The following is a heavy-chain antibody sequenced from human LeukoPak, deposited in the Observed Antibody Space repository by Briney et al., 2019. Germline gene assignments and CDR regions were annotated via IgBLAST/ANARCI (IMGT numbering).Heavy chain of an antibody. V-gene: IGHV3-74*01. CDR2: ISSDGSIT. CDR3: ARDPATYGSYYYYYYMDV. D-gene: IGHD2-21*01. Sequence: GGSLRLSCAASGFTFSTYWMHWVRQAPGKGLVWVSRISSDGSITGYADSVKGRFTISRDNAKNTLYLQMNSLRAEDTAVYYCARDPATYGSYYYYYYMDVWGKGTTVTVSS. J-gene: IGHJ6*03. CDR1: GFTFSTYW.